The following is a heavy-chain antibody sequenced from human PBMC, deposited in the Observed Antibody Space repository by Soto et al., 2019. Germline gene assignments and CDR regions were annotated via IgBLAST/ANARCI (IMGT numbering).Heavy chain of an antibody. Sequence: ASVKVSCKASGGTFSSYAISWVRQAPGQGLEWMGGIIPIFGTANYAQKFQGRVTITADESTSTAYMELSSLRSEDTAVYYCARDNNYDSSGYYYGGTYYYYGMDVWGQGTRSPSP. V-gene: IGHV1-69*13. J-gene: IGHJ6*02. CDR1: GGTFSSYA. CDR2: IIPIFGTA. D-gene: IGHD3-22*01. CDR3: ARDNNYDSSGYYYGGTYYYYGMDV.